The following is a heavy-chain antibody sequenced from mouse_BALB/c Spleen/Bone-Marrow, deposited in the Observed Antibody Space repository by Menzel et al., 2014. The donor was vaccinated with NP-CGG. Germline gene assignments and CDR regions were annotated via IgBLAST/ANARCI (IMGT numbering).Heavy chain of an antibody. J-gene: IGHJ3*01. CDR2: ISDGGSYT. CDR3: TRGLGWFGY. Sequence: EVMLVESGGDLVKPGGSLILSCAASGFTFSDYYMYWIRQTPEKRLEWVATISDGGSYTNYADSVKGRFTISRDNAKNNLYLQMSSLKSEDTAMYYCTRGLGWFGYWGQGTLVTVSA. V-gene: IGHV5-4*02. D-gene: IGHD4-1*01. CDR1: GFTFSDYY.